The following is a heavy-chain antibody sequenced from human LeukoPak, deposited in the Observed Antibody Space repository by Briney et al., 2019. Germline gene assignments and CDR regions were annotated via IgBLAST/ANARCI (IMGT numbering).Heavy chain of an antibody. CDR1: GFTFSSYE. V-gene: IGHV3-48*03. CDR3: AELGITMIGGV. D-gene: IGHD3-10*02. J-gene: IGHJ6*04. CDR2: ISSSDSTI. Sequence: GGSLRLSCAASGFTFSSYEMNWVRQAPGKGLEWVSYISSSDSTIYYADSVKGRFTISRDNAKNSLYLQMNSLRAGDTAVYYCAELGITMIGGVWGKGTTVTISS.